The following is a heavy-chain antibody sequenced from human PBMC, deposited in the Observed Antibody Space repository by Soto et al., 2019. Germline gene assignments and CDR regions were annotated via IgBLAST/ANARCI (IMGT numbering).Heavy chain of an antibody. J-gene: IGHJ4*02. V-gene: IGHV3-30-3*01. Sequence: QVQLVESGGGVVHPGRSLRLSCAASGFTFSSYAMHWVRQAPGKGLEWVAVISYDGSNKYYADSVKGRFTISRDNSKNTLYLQMNSLRAEDTAVYYCARSERWEQKTEDYWGQGTLVTVSS. CDR1: GFTFSSYA. CDR2: ISYDGSNK. D-gene: IGHD1-26*01. CDR3: ARSERWEQKTEDY.